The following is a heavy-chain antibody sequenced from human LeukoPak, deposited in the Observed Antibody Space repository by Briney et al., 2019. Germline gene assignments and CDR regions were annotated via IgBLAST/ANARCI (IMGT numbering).Heavy chain of an antibody. CDR3: AKANVKYCSGGGCFDAFDI. CDR1: GFTFSSYS. J-gene: IGHJ3*02. Sequence: RGGSLRLSCAASGFTFSSYSMNWVRQAPGKGLEWVSSISRSSSYIYYADSVKGRFTITRDNSKNTLYLQMNSLRAEDTAVYYCAKANVKYCSGGGCFDAFDIWGQGTMVTVSS. D-gene: IGHD2-15*01. V-gene: IGHV3-21*04. CDR2: ISRSSSYI.